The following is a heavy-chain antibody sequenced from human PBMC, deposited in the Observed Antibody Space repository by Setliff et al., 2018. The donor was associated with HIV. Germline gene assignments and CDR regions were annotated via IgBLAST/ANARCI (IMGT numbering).Heavy chain of an antibody. Sequence: SETLSLTCAVSGYSISSGYYWGWIRQPPGKGLEWVGSIYHSGTTYYNPSLKSRVTISVDTSKNQFSLKLSSVTAADTAVYYCARHDSDGYYSLDYWGQGTLVTVSS. J-gene: IGHJ4*02. CDR3: ARHDSDGYYSLDY. D-gene: IGHD3-22*01. V-gene: IGHV4-38-2*01. CDR2: IYHSGTT. CDR1: GYSISSGYY.